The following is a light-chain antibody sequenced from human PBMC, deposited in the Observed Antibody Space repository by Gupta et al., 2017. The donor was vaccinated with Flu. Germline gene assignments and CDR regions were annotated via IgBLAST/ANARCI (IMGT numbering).Light chain of an antibody. V-gene: IGLV2-14*01. CDR2: EVS. Sequence: QSALTQPASVSGSPGQSITISCTGTSSDVGGYNYVSWYQQHPGKAPTLMSYEVSKRPSGVSNRFSGSKSGNTASLTISGLQAEDEADYYCSSYTSSITLVFGTGIKVTVL. CDR3: SSYTSSITLV. J-gene: IGLJ1*01. CDR1: SSDVGGYNY.